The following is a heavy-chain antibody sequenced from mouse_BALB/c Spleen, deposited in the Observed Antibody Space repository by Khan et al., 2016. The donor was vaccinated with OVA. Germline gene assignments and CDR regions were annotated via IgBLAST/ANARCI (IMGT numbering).Heavy chain of an antibody. J-gene: IGHJ4*01. CDR2: ISYSGST. D-gene: IGHD1-1*02. Sequence: EVQLVETGPGLVKPSQSLSLTCTVTGYSITSDYAWNWIRQFPGNTLEWMGYISYSGSTNYNPSLTSRISITRDTSKNQFILQLNSVTTEDTATDYCARGGSRYSYAWDYWGQGTTVTVSS. CDR3: ARGGSRYSYAWDY. V-gene: IGHV3-2*02. CDR1: GYSITSDYA.